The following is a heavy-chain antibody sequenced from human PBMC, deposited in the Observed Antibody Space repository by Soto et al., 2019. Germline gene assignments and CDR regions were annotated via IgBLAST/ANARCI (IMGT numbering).Heavy chain of an antibody. V-gene: IGHV4-59*01. J-gene: IGHJ5*02. D-gene: IGHD2-2*01. CDR3: ARGIPAAIGRGYWFDP. CDR2: IYYSGST. Sequence: LSLTCTVSGGSISSYYWSWIRQPPGKGLEWIGYIYYSGSTNYNPSLKSRVTISVDTSKNQFSLKLSSVTAADTAVYYCARGIPAAIGRGYWFDPWGQGTLVTVSS. CDR1: GGSISSYY.